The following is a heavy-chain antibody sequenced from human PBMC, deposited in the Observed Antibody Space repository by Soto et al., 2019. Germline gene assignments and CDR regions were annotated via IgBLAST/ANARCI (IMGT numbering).Heavy chain of an antibody. CDR3: ARCRAVVVVAAKCYYGMDV. V-gene: IGHV1-2*02. D-gene: IGHD2-15*01. CDR1: GYTFTGYY. Sequence: ASVKVSCKASGYTFTGYYMHWVRQAPGQGLEWMGWINPNSGGTNYAQKFQGRVTMTRGTSISTAYMELSRLRSDDTAVYYCARCRAVVVVAAKCYYGMDVWGQGTTVTVSS. CDR2: INPNSGGT. J-gene: IGHJ6*02.